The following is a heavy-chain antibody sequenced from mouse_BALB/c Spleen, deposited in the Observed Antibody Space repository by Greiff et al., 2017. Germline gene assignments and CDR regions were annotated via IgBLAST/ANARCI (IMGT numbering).Heavy chain of an antibody. J-gene: IGHJ1*01. CDR2: ISSGGST. D-gene: IGHD2-1*01. CDR3: ARGLYGNYPYFDV. V-gene: IGHV5-6-5*01. Sequence: EVHLVESGGGLVKPGGSLKLSCAASGFTFSSYAMSWVRQTPEKRLEWVASISSGGSTYYPDSVKGRFTISRDNARNILYLQMSSLRSEDTAMYYCARGLYGNYPYFDVWGAGTTVTVSS. CDR1: GFTFSSYA.